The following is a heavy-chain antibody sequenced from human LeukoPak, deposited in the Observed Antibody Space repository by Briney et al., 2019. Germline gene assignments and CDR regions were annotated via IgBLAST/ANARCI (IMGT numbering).Heavy chain of an antibody. J-gene: IGHJ4*02. CDR1: GGSGGSISSSNY. CDR3: ARAGQGYCTSASCFLSLDY. V-gene: IGHV4-4*02. CDR2: IYHSGST. D-gene: IGHD2-2*01. Sequence: SGTLFLTCAVSGGSGGSISSSNYWSWVRQPPGKGLEWIGEIYHSGSTNYNPSLKSRVTISVDKSKNQFSLKLNSVTAADTAVYYCARAGQGYCTSASCFLSLDYWGQGTLVTVSS.